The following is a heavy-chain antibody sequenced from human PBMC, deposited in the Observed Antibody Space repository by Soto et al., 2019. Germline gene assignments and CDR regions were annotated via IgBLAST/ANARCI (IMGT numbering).Heavy chain of an antibody. CDR1: GGSFSGYY. CDR3: ATAPETFSPAGYYVNWFDP. J-gene: IGHJ5*02. CDR2: INHSGST. V-gene: IGHV4-34*01. D-gene: IGHD3-22*01. Sequence: WATLSLTCAVYGGSFSGYYWSWIRQPPGKGLEWIGEINHSGSTNYNPSLKSRVTISVDTSKNQFSLKLSSVTAADTAVYYCATAPETFSPAGYYVNWFDPWGHGTLVTVS.